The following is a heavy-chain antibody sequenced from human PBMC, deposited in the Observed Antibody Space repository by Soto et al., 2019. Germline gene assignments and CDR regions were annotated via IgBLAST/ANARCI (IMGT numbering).Heavy chain of an antibody. D-gene: IGHD1-1*01. Sequence: GGSLGLSCAASGFTFTNVYMTWVRQAPGKGLEWVGRITTKTQGETTHYGAPVKGRFTISRDDSRNTLFLQMNSLRTEDTAVYYCTTRRDNWNDGNAFDIWGQGTMVTVSS. V-gene: IGHV3-15*01. J-gene: IGHJ3*02. CDR1: GFTFTNVY. CDR2: ITTKTQGETT. CDR3: TTRRDNWNDGNAFDI.